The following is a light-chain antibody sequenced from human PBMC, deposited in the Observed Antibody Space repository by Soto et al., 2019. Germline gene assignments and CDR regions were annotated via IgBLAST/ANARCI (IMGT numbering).Light chain of an antibody. CDR3: QQYYSTPLT. J-gene: IGKJ2*01. CDR1: QSVLYSSNNKNY. V-gene: IGKV4-1*01. CDR2: WAS. Sequence: DIVMTQSPDSLAVSLGERATINCKSSQSVLYSSNNKNYLAWYQQKPGQPPKLLIYWASTRESGVPDRFSGSGSGTYFTLTISSRQAEDVAFYYCQQYYSTPLTFGQGTKLEIK.